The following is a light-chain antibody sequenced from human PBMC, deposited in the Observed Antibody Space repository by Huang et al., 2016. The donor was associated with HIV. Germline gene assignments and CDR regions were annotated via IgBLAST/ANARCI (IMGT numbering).Light chain of an antibody. CDR2: WAS. V-gene: IGKV4-1*01. J-gene: IGKJ4*01. Sequence: DIVMTQSPDSLAVSLGEMATINCKSSQLVVYRSNNKNYFARYQQKPGQPPRLLMYWASTRESGVAERFSGSGSVTDFTLTIRSLQAEDVAFYYCQQYYSNPLAFGGGTKVEIK. CDR3: QQYYSNPLA. CDR1: QLVVYRSNNKNY.